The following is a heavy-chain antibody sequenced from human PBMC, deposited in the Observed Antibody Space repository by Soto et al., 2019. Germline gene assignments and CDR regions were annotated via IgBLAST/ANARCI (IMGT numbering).Heavy chain of an antibody. CDR1: GGSMSEYF. J-gene: IGHJ4*02. V-gene: IGHV4-59*01. CDR3: ARDGYDGSGSPYPAY. CDR2: IYYLGST. Sequence: SETLSLTCTVSGGSMSEYFWSWIRQSPGKGLEWIGYIYYLGSTDYNPSLKSRVTISVDTSKRQFPLKLSSVTVADTAVYYCARDGYDGSGSPYPAYWGPGTQVTVSS. D-gene: IGHD3-10*01.